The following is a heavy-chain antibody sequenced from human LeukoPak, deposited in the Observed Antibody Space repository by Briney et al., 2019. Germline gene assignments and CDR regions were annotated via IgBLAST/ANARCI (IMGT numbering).Heavy chain of an antibody. CDR1: GGSISSGDYY. D-gene: IGHD2-2*01. CDR3: ARHLGYCTSTSCYRVFDY. V-gene: IGHV4-30-4*08. CDR2: IYYSGST. J-gene: IGHJ4*02. Sequence: SQTLSLICSVSGGSISSGDYYWSWIRQPPGKGLEWIAYIYYSGSTYYNPSLKSRVTISVDTSKNQFSLKLSSVTAADTAVYYCARHLGYCTSTSCYRVFDYWGQGTLVTVSS.